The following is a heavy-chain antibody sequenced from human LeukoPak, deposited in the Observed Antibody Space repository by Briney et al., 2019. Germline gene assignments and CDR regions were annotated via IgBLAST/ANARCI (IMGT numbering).Heavy chain of an antibody. J-gene: IGHJ4*02. CDR3: VSPRGFSYGYFDY. D-gene: IGHD5-18*01. CDR2: IYYSKNT. Sequence: SETLSLTCTVSGGSISSSSAYWGWIRQPPGKGLEWIGSIYYSKNTYYNPSLKSRVTISADTSKNQFSLTLGSVNATDTAVYYCVSPRGFSYGYFDYWGQGTLVTVSS. CDR1: GGSISSSSAY. V-gene: IGHV4-39*01.